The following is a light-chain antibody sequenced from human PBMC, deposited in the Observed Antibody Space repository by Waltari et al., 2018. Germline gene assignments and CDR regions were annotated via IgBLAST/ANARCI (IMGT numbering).Light chain of an antibody. CDR2: GAS. V-gene: IGKV3-20*01. J-gene: IGKJ1*01. Sequence: EIVLTQSPGILSLSPGERATLSCRASQSVSRTLAWYQQKPGQAPRLLIYGASTRATGIPDRFSGGGSGTDFSLTISRLEPEDFAVYYGQHYVRLPATFGQGTKVEIK. CDR3: QHYVRLPAT. CDR1: QSVSRT.